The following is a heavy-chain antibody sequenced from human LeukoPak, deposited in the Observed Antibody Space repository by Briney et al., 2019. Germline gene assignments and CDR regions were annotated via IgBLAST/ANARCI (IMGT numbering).Heavy chain of an antibody. D-gene: IGHD2-8*02. Sequence: KPSETLSLTCTVSGGSISSSSYYWGWIRQPPGKGLEWIGSIYYSGSTYYNPSLKSRVTISVDTSKNQFSLKLSSVTAADTAVYYCARDTGTVYYWGQGTLVTVSS. J-gene: IGHJ4*02. V-gene: IGHV4-39*01. CDR1: GGSISSSSYY. CDR2: IYYSGST. CDR3: ARDTGTVYY.